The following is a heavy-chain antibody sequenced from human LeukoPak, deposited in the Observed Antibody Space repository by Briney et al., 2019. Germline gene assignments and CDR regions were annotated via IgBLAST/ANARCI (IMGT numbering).Heavy chain of an antibody. CDR3: ARSQNYYGSGDY. Sequence: SETLSLTCTVSGDSVSNGNYYWSWLRQPPGKALEWIGYIYYTGKTYYNPSLEGRVTILVDTSRNHFSVKLSSVTAADTAVYYCARSQNYYGSGDYWGQGTLVTVSS. CDR2: IYYTGKT. V-gene: IGHV4-61*03. J-gene: IGHJ4*02. D-gene: IGHD3-10*01. CDR1: GDSVSNGNYY.